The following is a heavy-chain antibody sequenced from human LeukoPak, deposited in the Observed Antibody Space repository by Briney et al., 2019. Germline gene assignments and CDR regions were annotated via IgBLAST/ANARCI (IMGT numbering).Heavy chain of an antibody. CDR1: GYTFTGHY. D-gene: IGHD1-26*01. Sequence: GASVKVSCKASGYTFTGHYIHWVRQAPGEGLEWMGGINPDSGDTNYAQTFEGRVTMTRDTSINTASLDLSKLRSDDTALYYCARESIRIVGAAKVKFFDCWGQGTLLTVSS. CDR3: ARESIRIVGAAKVKFFDC. V-gene: IGHV1-2*02. J-gene: IGHJ4*02. CDR2: INPDSGDT.